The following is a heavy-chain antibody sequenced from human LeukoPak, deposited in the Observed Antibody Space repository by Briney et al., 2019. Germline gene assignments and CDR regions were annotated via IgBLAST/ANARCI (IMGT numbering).Heavy chain of an antibody. Sequence: GGSLRLSCLASGFTFSSYVMNWVRQTPGKGLEWVSSISVSGGSTFYADSVKGRFTISRDNSKNTLYLQLDGLRTEDTALYYCAKDRLLNCRGDCYIFDYWGQGTLVTVSS. CDR3: AKDRLLNCRGDCYIFDY. CDR1: GFTFSSYV. J-gene: IGHJ4*02. CDR2: ISVSGGST. V-gene: IGHV3-23*01. D-gene: IGHD2-21*01.